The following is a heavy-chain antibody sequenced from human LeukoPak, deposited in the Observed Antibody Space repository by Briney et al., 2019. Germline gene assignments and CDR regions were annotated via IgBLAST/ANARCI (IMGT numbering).Heavy chain of an antibody. Sequence: PSETLSLTCTISGDSISDSHWSWVRQPPGKGLEWIGYIYTSGNTNYNPSLKSRVTMSIDTSRSQFSLKLKSVTAADTAVYYCARREGTDWGRGTLVTVSS. V-gene: IGHV4-4*09. CDR3: ARREGTD. CDR1: GDSISDSH. CDR2: IYTSGNT. J-gene: IGHJ4*02.